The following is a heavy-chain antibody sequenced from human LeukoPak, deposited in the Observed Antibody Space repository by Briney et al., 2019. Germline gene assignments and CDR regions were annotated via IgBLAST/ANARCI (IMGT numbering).Heavy chain of an antibody. D-gene: IGHD3-10*01. CDR1: GFTFSNYA. J-gene: IGHJ3*02. V-gene: IGHV3-23*01. Sequence: GGSLRLSCAASGFTFSNYAMRWVRQAPGKGLEWVSGISGGDGSTNYADSVKGRFTISRDNSKNTLYLQMYSLRVEDTALYYCARGYGTFDIWGQGTMVSVSS. CDR3: ARGYGTFDI. CDR2: ISGGDGST.